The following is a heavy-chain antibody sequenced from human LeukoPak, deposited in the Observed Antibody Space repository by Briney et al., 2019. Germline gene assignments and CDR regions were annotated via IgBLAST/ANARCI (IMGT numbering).Heavy chain of an antibody. J-gene: IGHJ3*02. V-gene: IGHV4-34*01. CDR2: ISHSGST. CDR1: GGSFSGYY. CDR3: ARLDYSSSLYDAFDI. D-gene: IGHD6-13*01. Sequence: KSSETLSLTCAVYGGSFSGYYWSWIRQPPGKGLEWMGEISHSGSTNYNPSLKSRVTISVDTSKNQFSLKLSSVTAADTAVYYCARLDYSSSLYDAFDIWGQGTMVTVSS.